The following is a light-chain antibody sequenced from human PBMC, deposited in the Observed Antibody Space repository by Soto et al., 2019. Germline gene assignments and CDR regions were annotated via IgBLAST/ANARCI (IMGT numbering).Light chain of an antibody. J-gene: IGLJ3*02. CDR2: EVS. CDR3: SSFASSATLV. Sequence: QSALTQPPSVSGSPGQSVTIPCTGTSSDIGYHNRVSWYQQPPGTAPKLMIYEVSTRYSGVPDRFSGSKSGNTASLTISGLQAEDEADYYCSSFASSATLVFGGGTKLTVL. CDR1: SSDIGYHNR. V-gene: IGLV2-18*02.